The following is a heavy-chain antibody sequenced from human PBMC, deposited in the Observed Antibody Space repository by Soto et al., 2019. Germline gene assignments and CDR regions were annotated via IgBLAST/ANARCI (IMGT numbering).Heavy chain of an antibody. CDR2: ISYDGSNK. J-gene: IGHJ6*02. D-gene: IGHD1-7*01. CDR3: ARDQGGTTLYYHGMDV. V-gene: IGHV3-30-3*01. Sequence: QVQLVESGGGVVQPGRSLRLSCAASGFTFSSYAMHWVRQAPGQGLEWVALISYDGSNKYYADSVKGRFTISRDNSKTTLYLQMHSLRPEDTAVYHCARDQGGTTLYYHGMDVWGQGTTVTVSS. CDR1: GFTFSSYA.